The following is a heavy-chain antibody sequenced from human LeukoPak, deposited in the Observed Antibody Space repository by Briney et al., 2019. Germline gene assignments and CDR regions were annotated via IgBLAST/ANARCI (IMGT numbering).Heavy chain of an antibody. V-gene: IGHV3-64D*09. Sequence: GGSLRLSCSASGFPFSSYAMHWVRQAPGKGLEYVSAISDSGGSTYYPDSVKGRFTISRDNSKNTLYLQMSSLRAEDTAVYYCARDLNRRVFTDYWGQGTLVTVSS. CDR1: GFPFSSYA. J-gene: IGHJ4*02. CDR2: ISDSGGST. CDR3: ARDLNRRVFTDY.